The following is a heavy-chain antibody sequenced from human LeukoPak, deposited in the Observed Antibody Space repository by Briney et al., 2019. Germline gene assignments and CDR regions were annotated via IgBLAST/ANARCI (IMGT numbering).Heavy chain of an antibody. D-gene: IGHD5-18*01. J-gene: IGHJ4*02. V-gene: IGHV3-66*01. CDR2: IYSGGST. CDR1: GFTFGDYG. Sequence: GGSLRLSCAASGFTFGDYGMSWVRQAPGKGLEWVSVIYSGGSTYYADSVKGRFTISRDNSKNTLYLQMNSLRAEDTAVYYCARDSDTAMVLPFDYWAREPWSPSPQ. CDR3: ARDSDTAMVLPFDY.